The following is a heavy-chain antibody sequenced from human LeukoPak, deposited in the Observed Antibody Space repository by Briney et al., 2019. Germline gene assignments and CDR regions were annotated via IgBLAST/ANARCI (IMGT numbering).Heavy chain of an antibody. CDR2: ISGSGGST. D-gene: IGHD6-19*01. CDR1: GFTFSSYA. J-gene: IGHJ4*02. CDR3: AKDWKYSSGWYGNYFDY. V-gene: IGHV3-23*01. Sequence: QSGGSLTLSCAASGFTFSSYAMSWVRQAPGKGLEWVSAISGSGGSTYYANSVKGRFTISRDNSKNTLYLQMNSLRAEDTAVYYCAKDWKYSSGWYGNYFDYWGQGTLVTVSS.